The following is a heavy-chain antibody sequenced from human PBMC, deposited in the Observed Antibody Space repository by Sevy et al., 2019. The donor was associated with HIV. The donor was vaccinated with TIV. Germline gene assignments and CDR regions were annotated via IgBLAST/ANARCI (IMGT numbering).Heavy chain of an antibody. CDR1: GFSFSTSG. J-gene: IGHJ4*02. Sequence: GGCLRLSCAASGFSFSTSGMNWVRQAPGKGLEWVSYIGGTTSTIYYADSVKGRFTISRDNGRNSLYLQMNSLRDEDTAVYYCAVPKVTGTTTMFDYWGQGTLVTVSS. CDR3: AVPKVTGTTTMFDY. D-gene: IGHD1-7*01. CDR2: IGGTTSTI. V-gene: IGHV3-48*02.